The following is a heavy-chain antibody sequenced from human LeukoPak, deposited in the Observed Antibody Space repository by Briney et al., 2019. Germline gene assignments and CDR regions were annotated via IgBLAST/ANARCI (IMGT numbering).Heavy chain of an antibody. J-gene: IGHJ3*02. D-gene: IGHD5-24*01. CDR3: ARRMATVTDAFDI. CDR2: VFHSGTT. V-gene: IGHV4-59*08. CDR1: GDSLTSHF. Sequence: SETLSLTCNVSGDSLTSHFWSWIRQTPGKGLEWIAYVFHSGTTNYSPSLKSRVTISLDTSKKQFYLSLASVTAADTALYYCARRMATVTDAFDIWGRGTMVSVSS.